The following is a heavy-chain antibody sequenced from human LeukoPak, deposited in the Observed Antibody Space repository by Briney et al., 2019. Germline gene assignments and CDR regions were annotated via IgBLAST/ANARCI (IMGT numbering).Heavy chain of an antibody. D-gene: IGHD3-16*02. V-gene: IGHV4-30-4*02. CDR1: GGSISSGDYY. Sequence: SETLSLTCTVSGGSISSGDYYWSWIRQPPGKGLEWIGYIYYSGSTYYNPSLKSRVTISVDTSKNQFSLKLSSVTAADTAVYYCAKYVWGSYPSFEDYWGQGTLVTVSS. CDR2: IYYSGST. CDR3: AKYVWGSYPSFEDY. J-gene: IGHJ4*02.